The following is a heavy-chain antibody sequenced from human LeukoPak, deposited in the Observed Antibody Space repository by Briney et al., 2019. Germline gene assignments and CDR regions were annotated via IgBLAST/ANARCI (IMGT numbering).Heavy chain of an antibody. V-gene: IGHV1-69*13. J-gene: IGHJ6*04. Sequence: GASVKVSCKASGGTFSSYAISWVRQAPGQGLEWMGGIIPIFGTANYAQKFQGRVTITADESTSTAYMELSSLRSEDTAVYYCAREFLYDSSGYTGSSVWGKGTTVTISS. CDR1: GGTFSSYA. D-gene: IGHD3-22*01. CDR3: AREFLYDSSGYTGSSV. CDR2: IIPIFGTA.